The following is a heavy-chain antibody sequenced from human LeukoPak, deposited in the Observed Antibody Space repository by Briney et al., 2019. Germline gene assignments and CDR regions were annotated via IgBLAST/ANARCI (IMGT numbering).Heavy chain of an antibody. J-gene: IGHJ4*02. CDR2: MSGRSGAT. CDR3: AKTGPEDRSGFYPYYFDS. Sequence: GGSLRLSCAASGFTFSAYAMTWVRQAPGKGLEWVSVMSGRSGATYYADSVKGRFTVSRDNSKNTMYLLMNSLRADDTAVYFCAKTGPEDRSGFYPYYFDSWGRGTLVTVSS. V-gene: IGHV3-23*01. D-gene: IGHD3-3*01. CDR1: GFTFSAYA.